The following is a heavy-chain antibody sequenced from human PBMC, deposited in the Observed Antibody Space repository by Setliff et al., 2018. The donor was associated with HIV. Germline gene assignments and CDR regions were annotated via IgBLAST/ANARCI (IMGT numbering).Heavy chain of an antibody. D-gene: IGHD3-10*01. CDR1: RGSINSYY. CDR2: IYYSGTT. J-gene: IGHJ4*02. V-gene: IGHV4-59*12. Sequence: SETLSLTCTVSRGSINSYYWSWIRQPPGKGLEWIGYIYYSGTTNYNPSLKSRVTISKDTSKNQISLKLRSVTAADTAVYYCARGLNYYGSGSYLPLGYWGQGTLVTVSS. CDR3: ARGLNYYGSGSYLPLGY.